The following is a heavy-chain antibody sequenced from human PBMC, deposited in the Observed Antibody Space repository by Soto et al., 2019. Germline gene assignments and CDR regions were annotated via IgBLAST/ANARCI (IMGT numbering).Heavy chain of an antibody. CDR2: TYSGGST. Sequence: GGSLRLSCAASGFTVSTNYMSWVRQAPGKGLEWVSVTYSGGSTYYADSVKGRFTISRDNSKNTLYLQMNSLRAEDTAVYYCARPSTDYGGNSWTPYYGMDVWGQGTTVTVSS. CDR1: GFTVSTNY. CDR3: ARPSTDYGGNSWTPYYGMDV. D-gene: IGHD4-17*01. V-gene: IGHV3-53*01. J-gene: IGHJ6*02.